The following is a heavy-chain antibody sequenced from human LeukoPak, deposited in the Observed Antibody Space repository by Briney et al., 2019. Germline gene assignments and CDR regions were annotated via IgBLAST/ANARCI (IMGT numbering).Heavy chain of an antibody. D-gene: IGHD3-22*01. CDR1: GYSFTSYW. J-gene: IGHJ4*02. Sequence: GESLKISCKGSGYSFTSYWIGWVRQMPGKGLEWMGIIYPGDSDTRYSPSFQGQVTISADKSISTAYLQWSSLKASDTAMYYCARGNGGERGRNNYYDSSGSAPFDYWGQGTLVTVSS. CDR2: IYPGDSDT. CDR3: ARGNGGERGRNNYYDSSGSAPFDY. V-gene: IGHV5-51*01.